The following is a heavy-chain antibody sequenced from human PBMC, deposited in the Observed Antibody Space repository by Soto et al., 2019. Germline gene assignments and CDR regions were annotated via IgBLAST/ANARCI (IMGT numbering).Heavy chain of an antibody. CDR1: GFTFGDYA. D-gene: IGHD3-22*01. Sequence: EVQLVESGGGLVQPGRSLRLSCTASGFTFGDYATSWVRQAPGKGLEWVSFIRNKVYGGTAEYAASVKGRFTISRDDSKSIAYLQMSSLKTEDTAVYYCTRAWSYDSSSYHYGMDVWGQGTTVTVSS. V-gene: IGHV3-49*04. CDR3: TRAWSYDSSSYHYGMDV. CDR2: IRNKVYGGTA. J-gene: IGHJ6*02.